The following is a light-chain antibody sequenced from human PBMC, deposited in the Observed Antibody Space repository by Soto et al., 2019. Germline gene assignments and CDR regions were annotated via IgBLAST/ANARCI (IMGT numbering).Light chain of an antibody. CDR2: AAS. Sequence: DIQMTQSPSSVSASVGDRVTITCRASQGISSWLDWYQHKPGKAPKLLIYAASRLQSGVPSRFSGRGSGTDCSLSLSSQQPDDVANHYCQQTNSFPGTFGQGAKVEL. CDR1: QGISSW. V-gene: IGKV1-12*01. J-gene: IGKJ1*01. CDR3: QQTNSFPGT.